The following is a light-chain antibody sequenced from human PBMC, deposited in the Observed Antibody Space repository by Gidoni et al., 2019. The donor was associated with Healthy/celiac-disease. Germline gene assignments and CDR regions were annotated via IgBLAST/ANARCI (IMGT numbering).Light chain of an antibody. Sequence: DIQVTQSPSSVSASVGDRVTITCRASQDISRWLAWYQQKPGKAPKLLIYAASSLPSGVPSRFSGSGSGTDFTLTISSLQPEDFATYYCHQANSFPYTFGQGTKLEIK. CDR2: AAS. J-gene: IGKJ2*01. CDR3: HQANSFPYT. V-gene: IGKV1-12*02. CDR1: QDISRW.